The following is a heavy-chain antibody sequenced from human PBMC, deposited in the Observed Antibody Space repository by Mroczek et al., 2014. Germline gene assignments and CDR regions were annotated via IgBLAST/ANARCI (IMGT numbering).Heavy chain of an antibody. D-gene: IGHD3-3*01. V-gene: IGHV1-69*01. Sequence: QVQLVQSGAEVKKPGSSVKVSCKASGGTFSSYAISWVRQAPGQGLEWMGGIIPIFGTANYAQKFQGRVTITADESTSTAYMELSSLRSEDTAVYYCARAEYYDFWSGITYYMDVWGKGATVTVSS. CDR3: ARAEYYDFWSGITYYMDV. CDR1: GGTFSSYA. J-gene: IGHJ6*03. CDR2: IIPIFGTA.